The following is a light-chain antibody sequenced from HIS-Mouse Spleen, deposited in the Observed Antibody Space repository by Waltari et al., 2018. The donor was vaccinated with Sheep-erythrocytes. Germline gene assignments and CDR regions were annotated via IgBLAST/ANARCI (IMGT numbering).Light chain of an antibody. CDR1: QDISNY. CDR3: QQYDNLLT. J-gene: IGKJ4*01. V-gene: IGKV1-33*01. Sequence: DIQMTQSPSSLSAYVGDRVTITCQASQDISNYLNWYQQKPGKAPKLLIYDASNLETGVPSRFSGSGSGTDFTFTISSLRPEDIATYYCQQYDNLLTFGGGTKVEIK. CDR2: DAS.